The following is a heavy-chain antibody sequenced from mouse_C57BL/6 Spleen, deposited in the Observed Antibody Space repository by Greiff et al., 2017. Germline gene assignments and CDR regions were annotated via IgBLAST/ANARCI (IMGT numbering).Heavy chain of an antibody. Sequence: EVQLQESGPGLVKPSQSLSLTCSVTGYSITSGYYWNWIRQFPGNKLEWMGYISYDGSNNYNPSLKNRISITRDTSKNQFFLKLNSVTTEDTATYYGARGGAHFDYWGQGTTLTVSS. CDR2: ISYDGSN. CDR1: GYSITSGYY. J-gene: IGHJ2*01. V-gene: IGHV3-6*01. CDR3: ARGGAHFDY.